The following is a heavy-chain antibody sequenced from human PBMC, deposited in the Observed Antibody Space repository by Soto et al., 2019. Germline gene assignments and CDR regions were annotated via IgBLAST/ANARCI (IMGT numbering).Heavy chain of an antibody. CDR2: IHYSGST. D-gene: IGHD3-22*01. J-gene: IGHJ5*02. CDR1: GGSISRYY. Sequence: SETLSLTCNVSGGSISRYYWSWIRQPPGKGLEWIGYIHYSGSTKYNPSLKSRVTISVDTSKNQFSLKLTSVTAADTAVYFCARVPEADSTIPSLWFDPWGQGTLVTVSS. V-gene: IGHV4-59*01. CDR3: ARVPEADSTIPSLWFDP.